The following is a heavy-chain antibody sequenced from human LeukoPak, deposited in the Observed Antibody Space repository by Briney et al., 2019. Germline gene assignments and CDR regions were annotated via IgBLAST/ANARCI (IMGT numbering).Heavy chain of an antibody. Sequence: ASVKFSCKASGYTFTTYDINCVRQASGQGLEWMGWMNPNSGNTGYEQKLQGRVTMTRNTTISTAYMELSSLRSEDTAEYYCARGQGYFDYWGQGTLVTVSS. J-gene: IGHJ4*02. V-gene: IGHV1-8*01. CDR2: MNPNSGNT. CDR1: GYTFTTYD. CDR3: ARGQGYFDY.